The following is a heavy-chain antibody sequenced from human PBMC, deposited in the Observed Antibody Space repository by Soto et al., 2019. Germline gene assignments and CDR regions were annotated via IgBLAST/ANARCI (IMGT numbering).Heavy chain of an antibody. J-gene: IGHJ4*02. V-gene: IGHV2-5*02. CDR1: GFSLSTSGVG. Sequence: QITLKESGPTLVRPTQTLTLTCTFSGFSLSTSGVGVGWIRQPPGKTLEWLALIFWDDVRRYSPSLKTRLTVTKDTSRNKVVLTMTNVDPVDTATYFCAHVGSCSGGTCTYLDSWGQGTLVTVSS. CDR3: AHVGSCSGGTCTYLDS. D-gene: IGHD2-15*01. CDR2: IFWDDVR.